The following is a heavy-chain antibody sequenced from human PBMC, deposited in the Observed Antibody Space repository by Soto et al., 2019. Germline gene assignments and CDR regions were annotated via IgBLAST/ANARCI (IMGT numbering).Heavy chain of an antibody. CDR2: ISWISTNI. CDR3: ATDGWMNSGSYYFDY. V-gene: IGHV3-9*01. J-gene: IGHJ4*02. CDR1: GFLFADDA. D-gene: IGHD6-19*01. Sequence: PGGSLTPSCPVSGFLFADDAMDWVRQAPGRCRGWVSGISWISTNIGYADSVKDRFTLSTDNAKNSLYLQMNSLRAEDTALYYCATDGWMNSGSYYFDYWGQGTLVTVSS.